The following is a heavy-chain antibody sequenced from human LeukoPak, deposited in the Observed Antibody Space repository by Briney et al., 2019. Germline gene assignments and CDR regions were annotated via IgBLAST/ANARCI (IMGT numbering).Heavy chain of an antibody. CDR2: IKTDGSST. CDR3: VRETRIGSSGTQGWFDP. V-gene: IGHV3-74*01. Sequence: GGSLRLSCAASGFTFSSYWMHWVRQTPGKGLVWVSRIKTDGSSTDYADSVKGRFTISRDNARNTLYLQMDSLRVEDTAVYYCVRETRIGSSGTQGWFDPWGQGTLVTVSS. D-gene: IGHD1-1*01. J-gene: IGHJ5*02. CDR1: GFTFSSYW.